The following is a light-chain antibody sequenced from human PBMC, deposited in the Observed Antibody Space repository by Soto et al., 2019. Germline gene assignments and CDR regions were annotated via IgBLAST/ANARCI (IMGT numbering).Light chain of an antibody. CDR1: QSVSTN. CDR3: QQYYNGRPPVT. J-gene: IGKJ4*01. V-gene: IGKV3-15*01. Sequence: DIVLTRSPATLSVSPGERATLSCRASQSVSTNLAWYHHKLGQAPRLLIYGASTRVTGIPARFSGSGSGTDFTLTISYLKSEDFGIYYCQQYYNGRPPVTFGGGTKVES. CDR2: GAS.